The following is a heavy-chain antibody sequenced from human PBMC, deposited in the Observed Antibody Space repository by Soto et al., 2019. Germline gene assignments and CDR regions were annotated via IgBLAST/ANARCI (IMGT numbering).Heavy chain of an antibody. CDR2: IYPGDSDT. J-gene: IGHJ4*02. CDR3: ARGISGGDLDSSLGGDY. Sequence: GESLKISCRGSGYTFTTYWIGWVRQMPGKGLEWMGIIYPGDSDTRYSPYFQGQVTISADKSISTAYLQWSSLKASDTAMYYCARGISGGDLDSSLGGDYWGQGTLVTVSS. CDR1: GYTFTTYW. V-gene: IGHV5-51*01. D-gene: IGHD3-16*01.